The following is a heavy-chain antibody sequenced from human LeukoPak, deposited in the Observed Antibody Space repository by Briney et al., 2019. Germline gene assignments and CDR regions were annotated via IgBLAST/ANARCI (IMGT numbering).Heavy chain of an antibody. CDR1: GGSFSGYY. J-gene: IGHJ4*02. Sequence: SETLSLTCAVYGGSFSGYYWSWIRQPPGKGLEWIGYIYYSGSTNYNPSLKSRVTISVDTSKNQFSLKLSSVTAADTAVYYCARGDSGSYKYYFDYWGQGTLVTVSS. CDR3: ARGDSGSYKYYFDY. CDR2: IYYSGST. D-gene: IGHD1-26*01. V-gene: IGHV4-59*01.